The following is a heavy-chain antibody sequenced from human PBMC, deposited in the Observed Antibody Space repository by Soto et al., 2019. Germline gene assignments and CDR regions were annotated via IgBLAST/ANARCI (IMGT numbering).Heavy chain of an antibody. CDR1: GFTFEDYA. J-gene: IGHJ4*02. CDR3: AKGFSRYFEH. CDR2: ISWNISAI. D-gene: IGHD2-2*01. V-gene: IGHV3-9*01. Sequence: EVHLVESGGGLVQPGKSLRLSCAASGFTFEDYAMHWVRQAPGKGLEWVSGISWNISAIGYADSVKGRFTISRDNAQNSLYLEMNSLRPEDTAVYYCAKGFSRYFEHWGQGALVTVSS.